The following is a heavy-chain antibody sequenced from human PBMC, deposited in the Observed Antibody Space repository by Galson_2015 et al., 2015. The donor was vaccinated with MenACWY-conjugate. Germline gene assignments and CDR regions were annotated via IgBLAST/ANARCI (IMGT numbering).Heavy chain of an antibody. V-gene: IGHV3-48*04. Sequence: SLRLSCAASGFTFGSYSMNWVRQAPGKGLEWVSYISSSSSTIYYADSVKGRFTISRDNAKNSLYLQMNSLRAEDTAVYYCARGGRGYSYGLGYWGQGTLVTVSS. D-gene: IGHD5-18*01. CDR3: ARGGRGYSYGLGY. J-gene: IGHJ4*02. CDR2: ISSSSSTI. CDR1: GFTFGSYS.